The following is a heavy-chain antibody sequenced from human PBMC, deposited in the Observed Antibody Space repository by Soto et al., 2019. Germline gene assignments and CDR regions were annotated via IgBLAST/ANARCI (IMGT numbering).Heavy chain of an antibody. Sequence: QVQLQESGPGLVKPSGTLSLSCADSGGSVSHHNWWSWVRQFPGNGLEWIGEIHHSGGTSYNPSLESTATLSVDKSKNELSLRLNYVTAADTAVYYCTKNSAYALDYWGLGILVTVSS. CDR1: GGSVSHHNW. CDR3: TKNSAYALDY. J-gene: IGHJ4*02. V-gene: IGHV4-4*02. D-gene: IGHD5-12*01. CDR2: IHHSGGT.